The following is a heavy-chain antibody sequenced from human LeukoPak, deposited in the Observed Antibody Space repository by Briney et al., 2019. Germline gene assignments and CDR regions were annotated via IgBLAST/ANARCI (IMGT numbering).Heavy chain of an antibody. V-gene: IGHV3-74*01. CDR1: GFTFSSYW. CDR3: ARVAGAFDAFDI. Sequence: GGTLRLSCAASGFTFSSYWMHWVRQAPGKGLVWVSRINSDGSSTSYADSVKGRFTISRDNAKNTLYLQMNSLRAEDTAVYYCARVAGAFDAFDIWGQGTMVTVS. D-gene: IGHD1-26*01. J-gene: IGHJ3*02. CDR2: INSDGSST.